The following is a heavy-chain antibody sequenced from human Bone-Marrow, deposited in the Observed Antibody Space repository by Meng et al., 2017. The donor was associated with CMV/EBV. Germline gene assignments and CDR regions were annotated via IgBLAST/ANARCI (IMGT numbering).Heavy chain of an antibody. Sequence: GESLKISCAASGFTFSDYYMSWIRQAPGKGLEWVSYISSSGSTIYYAVSVKGRFTISRDNAKNSLYLQMNSLRAEDTAVYYCARGMAIKAVRENDCWSGYYGDYYYGMDVWGQGTTVTVSS. CDR3: ARGMAIKAVRENDCWSGYYGDYYYGMDV. CDR1: GFTFSDYY. J-gene: IGHJ6*02. D-gene: IGHD3-3*01. V-gene: IGHV3-11*01. CDR2: ISSSGSTI.